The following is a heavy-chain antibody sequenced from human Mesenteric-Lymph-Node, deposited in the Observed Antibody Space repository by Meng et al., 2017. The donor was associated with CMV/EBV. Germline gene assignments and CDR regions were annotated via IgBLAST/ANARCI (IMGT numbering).Heavy chain of an antibody. CDR1: GFTVKNYA. D-gene: IGHD5/OR15-5a*01. Sequence: CAASGFTVKNYAMTWVRQAPGKGLEWVSAISGSGGGTYYADSVKGRFTISRDNSKNTLYLQMNSLRVEDTAVYYCAKDSTNQSFIVDYWGLGTLVTVSS. V-gene: IGHV3-23*01. CDR3: AKDSTNQSFIVDY. J-gene: IGHJ4*02. CDR2: ISGSGGGT.